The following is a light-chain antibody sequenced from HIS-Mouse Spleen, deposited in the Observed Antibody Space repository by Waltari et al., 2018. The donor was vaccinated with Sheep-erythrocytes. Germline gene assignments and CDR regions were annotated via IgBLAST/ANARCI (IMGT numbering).Light chain of an antibody. J-gene: IGLJ2*01. CDR2: QDS. Sequence: SYELTQPPSVSASPGQTASITCSGDKLGDKYACWYQQKPGQSPVLVIYQDSKRPSGIPERFSGSNSGITATLTISGTQAMDEADYYCQAWDSSTAVFGGGTKLTVL. V-gene: IGLV3-1*01. CDR3: QAWDSSTAV. CDR1: KLGDKY.